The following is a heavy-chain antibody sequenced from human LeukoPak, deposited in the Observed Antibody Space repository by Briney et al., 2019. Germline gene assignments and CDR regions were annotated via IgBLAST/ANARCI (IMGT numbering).Heavy chain of an antibody. V-gene: IGHV5-10-1*01. Sequence: GDSLKISCKRSGYSFTSYWISWVRQMPGKGLEWRGGVGPSDSYTNYSPSFQGHVTISADKSSSTAYLQWSSLKASDTAMYYCARRCSGGSCYLLWGQGTLVTVSS. CDR3: ARRCSGGSCYLL. J-gene: IGHJ4*02. CDR1: GYSFTSYW. CDR2: VGPSDSYT. D-gene: IGHD2-15*01.